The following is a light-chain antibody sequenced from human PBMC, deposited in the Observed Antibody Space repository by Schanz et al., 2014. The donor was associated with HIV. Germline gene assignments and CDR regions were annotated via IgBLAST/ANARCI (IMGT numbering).Light chain of an antibody. CDR3: SSYTSFGTLV. V-gene: IGLV2-14*01. J-gene: IGLJ3*02. CDR1: SSDVGGYNY. Sequence: QSALTQPASVSGSPGQSITISCTGTSSDVGGYNYVSWYQQHPGKAPKLMIYEVNQRPSGVPDRFSGSKSGNTASLTISGLQADDEAHYYCSSYTSFGTLVFGGGTQLTVL. CDR2: EVN.